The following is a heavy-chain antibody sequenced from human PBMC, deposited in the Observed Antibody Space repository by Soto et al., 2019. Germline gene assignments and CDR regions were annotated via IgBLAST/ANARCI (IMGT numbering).Heavy chain of an antibody. D-gene: IGHD6-13*01. J-gene: IGHJ3*01. CDR1: GFTFSSYV. Sequence: EVQLLESGGGLVQPGGSLRLSCAASGFTFSSYVMSWVRQAPGKGLEWVSAITGSGAVTYYADSVKGRFTISRDNSENTVYVQMYSLRAEDTAIYYCAKDHDTSSWIGAFDLWGHGTMVTVSS. CDR2: ITGSGAVT. V-gene: IGHV3-23*01. CDR3: AKDHDTSSWIGAFDL.